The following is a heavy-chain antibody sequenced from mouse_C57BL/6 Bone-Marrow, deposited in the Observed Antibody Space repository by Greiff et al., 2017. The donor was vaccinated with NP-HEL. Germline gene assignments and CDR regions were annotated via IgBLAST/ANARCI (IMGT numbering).Heavy chain of an antibody. V-gene: IGHV1-55*01. Sequence: QVQLQQPGAELVKPGASVKMSCKASGYTFTSYWITWVKQRPGQGLEWIGDIYPGSGSTNYNEKFKSKATLTVDTSSSTAYMQLSSLTSEDSAVYYCARVLITTVVDQDWYFDVWGTGTTVTVSS. CDR3: ARVLITTVVDQDWYFDV. J-gene: IGHJ1*03. CDR1: GYTFTSYW. CDR2: IYPGSGST. D-gene: IGHD1-1*01.